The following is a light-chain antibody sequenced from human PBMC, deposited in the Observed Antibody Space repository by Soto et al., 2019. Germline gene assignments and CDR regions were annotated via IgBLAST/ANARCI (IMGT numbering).Light chain of an antibody. CDR2: AAS. CDR1: QGISNY. J-gene: IGKJ4*01. V-gene: IGKV1-27*01. CDR3: QKYDNAPLT. Sequence: DIQLPPSPSSLPASVGDRVTITFRASQGISNYLAWYQQNPGKVPKLLIYAASTLQSGVPSRFSGSGSGTDFTLTINSLQPEDVATYYCQKYDNAPLTFGGGAKVDIK.